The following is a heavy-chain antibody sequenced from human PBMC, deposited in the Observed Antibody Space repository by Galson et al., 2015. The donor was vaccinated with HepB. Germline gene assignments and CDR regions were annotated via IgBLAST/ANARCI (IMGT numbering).Heavy chain of an antibody. D-gene: IGHD2-2*01. V-gene: IGHV1-18*01. CDR1: GYTFTSYG. J-gene: IGHJ6*02. Sequence: SVKVSCKASGYTFTSYGISWVRQAPGQGLEWMGWISAYNGNTNYAQKLQGRVTMTTDTSTSTAYMELRSLRSDDTAVYYCARVEPAAASYYYYYGMDVWGQGTTVTVSS. CDR2: ISAYNGNT. CDR3: ARVEPAAASYYYYYGMDV.